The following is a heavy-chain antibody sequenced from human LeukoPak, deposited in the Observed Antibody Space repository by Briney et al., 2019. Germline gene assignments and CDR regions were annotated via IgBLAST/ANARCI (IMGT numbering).Heavy chain of an antibody. V-gene: IGHV4-4*02. Sequence: SETLSLTCGVSGGSITITNYWTWVRQPPGKGLEWIGEVNLQGSTNYNPSLMGRVPISVDTSENHISLQLTSVTAADTAVYYCAREGGPYRPLDYSGQGTLVTISS. J-gene: IGHJ4*02. CDR1: GGSITITNY. CDR2: VNLQGST. CDR3: AREGGPYRPLDY.